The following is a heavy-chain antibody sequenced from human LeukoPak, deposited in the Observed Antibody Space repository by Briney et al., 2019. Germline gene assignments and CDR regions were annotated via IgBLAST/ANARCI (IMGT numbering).Heavy chain of an antibody. Sequence: NPGGSLRLSCAASGFTFSSYSMNWVRQAPGKGLEWVSSISSSSSYIYYADSVKGRFTISRDNAKNSLYLQMNSLRAEDTAVYYCARDLGAAAGTSDAFDIWGQGTMVTVSS. V-gene: IGHV3-21*01. J-gene: IGHJ3*02. CDR1: GFTFSSYS. D-gene: IGHD6-13*01. CDR3: ARDLGAAAGTSDAFDI. CDR2: ISSSSSYI.